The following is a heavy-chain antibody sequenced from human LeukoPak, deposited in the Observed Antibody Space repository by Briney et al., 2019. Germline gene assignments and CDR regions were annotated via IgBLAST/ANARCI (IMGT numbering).Heavy chain of an antibody. CDR3: ARDPGRYGDYRDDAFDI. D-gene: IGHD4-17*01. CDR2: IYSGGST. V-gene: IGHV3-66*01. Sequence: LPGGSLRLSCAASGFTVSSNYMSWVRQAPGKGLEWVSVIYSGGSTYYADSVKGRFTISRDNSKNTLYLQMNSLRAEDTAVYYCARDPGRYGDYRDDAFDIWGQGTMVTVSS. J-gene: IGHJ3*02. CDR1: GFTVSSNY.